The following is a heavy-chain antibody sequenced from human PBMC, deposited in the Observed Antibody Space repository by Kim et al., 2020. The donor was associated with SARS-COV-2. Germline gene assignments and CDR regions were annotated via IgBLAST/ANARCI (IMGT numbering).Heavy chain of an antibody. CDR3: ARVLNSCVDY. J-gene: IGHJ4*02. D-gene: IGHD1-20*01. V-gene: IGHV4-59*01. CDR2: SA. Sequence: SATSNPPLKGRVTISVDTAKNQVSLKLGSGTAADTAVYYCARVLNSCVDYWGRGTLVTVSS.